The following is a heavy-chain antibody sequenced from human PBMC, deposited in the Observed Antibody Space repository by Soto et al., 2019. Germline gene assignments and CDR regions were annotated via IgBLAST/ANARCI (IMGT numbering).Heavy chain of an antibody. J-gene: IGHJ5*02. V-gene: IGHV1-3*01. Sequence: ASVKVSCKASGYTFNTYAMHWVRQAPGQGLEWMGWINAGNGNTKYPQKFQGRVTITRDTSASTAYMELSSLTSEDTAVYYCARDLPGDNWFDPWGQGTLVTVSS. CDR2: INAGNGNT. D-gene: IGHD7-27*01. CDR1: GYTFNTYA. CDR3: ARDLPGDNWFDP.